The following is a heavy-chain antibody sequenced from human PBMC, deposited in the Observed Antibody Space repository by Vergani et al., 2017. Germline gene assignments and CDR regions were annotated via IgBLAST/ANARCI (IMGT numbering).Heavy chain of an antibody. J-gene: IGHJ4*02. D-gene: IGHD6-25*01. CDR3: ARDSRSRGSFFFDF. CDR2: LYNSGNT. CDR1: GFTVSANY. Sequence: EVQLVQSGGGLVQPGGSLTLSCAASGFTVSANYVGWVRQAPGKGLKWVAILYNSGNTFYADSVRGRFTISRDNSKNTVYLQVNRLRAEDTGLYYCARDSRSRGSFFFDFWGLGALVTVSS. V-gene: IGHV3-66*01.